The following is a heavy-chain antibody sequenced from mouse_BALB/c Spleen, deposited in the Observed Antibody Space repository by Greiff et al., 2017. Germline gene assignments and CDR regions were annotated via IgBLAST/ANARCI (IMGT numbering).Heavy chain of an antibody. CDR2: IDPANGNT. J-gene: IGHJ4*01. Sequence: EVQLQQSGAELVKPGASVKLSCTASGFNIKDTYMHWVKQRPEQGLEWIGRIDPANGNTKYDPKFQGKATITADTSSNTAYLQLSSLTSEDTAVYYGARSGTRDYAMDYWGQGTAVTVSA. V-gene: IGHV14-3*02. D-gene: IGHD4-1*01. CDR1: GFNIKDTY. CDR3: ARSGTRDYAMDY.